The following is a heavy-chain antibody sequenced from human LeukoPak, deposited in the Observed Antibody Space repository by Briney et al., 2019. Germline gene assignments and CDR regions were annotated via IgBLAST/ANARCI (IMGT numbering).Heavy chain of an antibody. CDR1: GYTFTNYG. CDR3: ARHLLGCCSGGSCYSGVLDY. CDR2: ISGYQGST. D-gene: IGHD2-15*01. J-gene: IGHJ4*02. Sequence: ASVKVSCKASGYTFTNYGITWVRQAPGQGLEWMGWISGYQGSTKYAQNFQGRVTMTTDTSTSTAYMELRSLRSDDTAVYYCARHLLGCCSGGSCYSGVLDYWGQGTLVTVSS. V-gene: IGHV1-18*01.